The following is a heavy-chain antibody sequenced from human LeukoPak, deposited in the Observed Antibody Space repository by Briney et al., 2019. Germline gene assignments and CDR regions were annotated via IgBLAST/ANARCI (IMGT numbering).Heavy chain of an antibody. V-gene: IGHV3-48*04. CDR1: VFTFSEYS. D-gene: IGHD6-13*01. CDR2: ISSSGKTV. Sequence: GGSLRLSRAPSVFTFSEYSMNWVCPAPGRGLGWISYISSSGKTVFYADSVKGRFTISRNNAKNSLFLQMNSVTAEDTADYYCARGDSSAQFDEWGQGTLVTVSS. CDR3: ARGDSSAQFDE. J-gene: IGHJ4*02.